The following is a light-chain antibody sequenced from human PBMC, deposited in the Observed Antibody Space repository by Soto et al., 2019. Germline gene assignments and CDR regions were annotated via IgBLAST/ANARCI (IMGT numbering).Light chain of an antibody. CDR1: QSISSN. V-gene: IGKV3-15*01. J-gene: IGKJ5*01. Sequence: EIVMTQSPATLSVSPGVRATVSCRASQSISSNVAWYQQKPGQAPRLRIYGAFIRATGVPARFSGSGSGTEFTLTISSLQSEDFAVYSCQQRSDWPITFGQGTRLEIK. CDR2: GAF. CDR3: QQRSDWPIT.